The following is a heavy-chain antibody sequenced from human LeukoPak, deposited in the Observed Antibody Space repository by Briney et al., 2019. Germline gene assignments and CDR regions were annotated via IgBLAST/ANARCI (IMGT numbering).Heavy chain of an antibody. CDR1: GFTFSSYA. D-gene: IGHD5-24*01. CDR3: AKDHRDGYIIFFDY. CDR2: ISGSGGST. Sequence: GGSLRLSCAASGFTFSSYAMSWVRQAPGKGLEWVSAISGSGGSTYYADSVKGRFTISRDNSMNTLYLQMNSLRAEDTAVYYCAKDHRDGYIIFFDYWGQGTLVTVSS. J-gene: IGHJ4*02. V-gene: IGHV3-23*01.